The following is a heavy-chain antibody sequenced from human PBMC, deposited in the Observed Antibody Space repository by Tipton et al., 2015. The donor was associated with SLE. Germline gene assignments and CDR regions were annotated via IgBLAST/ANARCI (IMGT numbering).Heavy chain of an antibody. CDR1: GGSISNSSYY. Sequence: TLSLTCNVSGGSISNSSYYWGWIRQPPGKGLEWIGSIYYSGSTYYNPSLKSRVTISVDTSKNQFSLKLSSVTAADTAVYYCARGRAIVGAFDYWGQGTLVTVSS. D-gene: IGHD1-26*01. CDR3: ARGRAIVGAFDY. J-gene: IGHJ4*02. V-gene: IGHV4-39*07. CDR2: IYYSGST.